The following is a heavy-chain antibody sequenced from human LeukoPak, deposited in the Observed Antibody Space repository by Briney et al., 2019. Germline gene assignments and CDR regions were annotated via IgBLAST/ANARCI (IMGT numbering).Heavy chain of an antibody. V-gene: IGHV3-30-3*01. D-gene: IGHD3-16*01. CDR1: GFTFSGFT. Sequence: GGSLRLSCAASGFTFSGFTIPWVRQPPGKGLEGGAVISFDGSNKYYADSVKGRFTISRDNSKNTLYLQMNSLRAEDTAVYYCAREELGSSLGFDPWGQGTLVTVSS. J-gene: IGHJ5*02. CDR3: AREELGSSLGFDP. CDR2: ISFDGSNK.